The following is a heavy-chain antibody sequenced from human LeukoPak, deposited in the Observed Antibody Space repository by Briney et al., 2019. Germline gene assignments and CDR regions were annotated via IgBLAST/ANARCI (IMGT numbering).Heavy chain of an antibody. V-gene: IGHV4-39*01. CDR1: GGSISSGSYY. CDR3: ARLGHGGCFVDY. Sequence: PSETLSLTCTVSGGSISSGSYYWGWIRQPPGKGLEWIGNIYYTGNTYYDPSLKSRVTISVDTSKDQFSLKLSSVTAADTAIYYCARLGHGGCFVDYWGQGTLVTVSS. J-gene: IGHJ4*02. D-gene: IGHD4-23*01. CDR2: IYYTGNT.